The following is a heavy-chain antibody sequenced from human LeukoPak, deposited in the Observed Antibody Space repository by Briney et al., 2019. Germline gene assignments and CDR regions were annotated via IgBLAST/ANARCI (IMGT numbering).Heavy chain of an antibody. Sequence: PSETLSLTCTVSGGSISSYYWSWIRQPPGKGLEWIGYIYYSGSTYYNPSLKSRVTISVDTSKNQFSLKLSSVTAADTAVYYCARDGSSYFDYWGQGTLVTVSS. CDR1: GGSISSYY. V-gene: IGHV4-59*12. D-gene: IGHD1-1*01. CDR3: ARDGSSYFDY. CDR2: IYYSGST. J-gene: IGHJ4*02.